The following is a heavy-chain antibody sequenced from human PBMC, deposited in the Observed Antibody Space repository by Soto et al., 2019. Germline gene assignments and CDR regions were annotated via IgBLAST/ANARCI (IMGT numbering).Heavy chain of an antibody. Sequence: ASVKVSCKASGYTFTSYAMHWVRQAPGQRLEWMGWINAGSGNTKYSQKIQGRVTITRDTSANTAYMELSRLRSDDTAVYYCARVLAAAGANYYGMDVWGQGTTVTVSS. CDR2: INAGSGNT. J-gene: IGHJ6*02. CDR3: ARVLAAAGANYYGMDV. V-gene: IGHV1-3*01. D-gene: IGHD6-13*01. CDR1: GYTFTSYA.